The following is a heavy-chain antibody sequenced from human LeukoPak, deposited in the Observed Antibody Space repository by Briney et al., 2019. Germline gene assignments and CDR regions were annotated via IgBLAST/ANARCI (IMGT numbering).Heavy chain of an antibody. D-gene: IGHD4-17*01. CDR2: IYYSGLT. V-gene: IGHV4-39*02. CDR1: GGSITSSSSY. J-gene: IGHJ4*02. CDR3: ASGTFDDYGDYDRGDYFDH. Sequence: SETLSLTCTVSGGSITSSSSYWGRVRQPPGKGPEWIGSIYYSGLTYDNPSLKSRVSISVDPAKNHFPLKVTSVTAADTAVYYCASGTFDDYGDYDRGDYFDHWGQGTLVTVSS.